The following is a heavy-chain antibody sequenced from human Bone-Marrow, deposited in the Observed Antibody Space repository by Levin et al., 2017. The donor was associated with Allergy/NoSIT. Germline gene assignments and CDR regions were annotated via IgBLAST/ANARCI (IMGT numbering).Heavy chain of an antibody. CDR2: IFRSGST. J-gene: IGHJ3*02. CDR3: ANSGGSDAFDI. V-gene: IGHV4-30-2*01. D-gene: IGHD3-10*01. CDR1: GESISSGNYC. Sequence: TLSLTCAVSGESISSGNYCWSWIRQPPGKALEWIGYIFRSGSTYYNPSLKSRVTISIDKSKNQFSLKLNSVTAADTAVYYCANSGGSDAFDIWGQGTMVTVSS.